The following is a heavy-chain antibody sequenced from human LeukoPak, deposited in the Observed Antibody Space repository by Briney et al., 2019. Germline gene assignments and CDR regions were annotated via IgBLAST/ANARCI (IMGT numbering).Heavy chain of an antibody. J-gene: IGHJ4*02. CDR3: AAVAARDGGN. V-gene: IGHV1-69*04. CDR1: GGSFSNYV. Sequence: GASVKVSCKASGGSFSNYVFNWVRQAPGQGFEWMGRFIPTFGIPHSAQKFQGGVTITADKSTTTVYMELSSLRSEDTAVYYCAAVAARDGGNWGQGTLVTVSS. CDR2: FIPTFGIP. D-gene: IGHD5-24*01.